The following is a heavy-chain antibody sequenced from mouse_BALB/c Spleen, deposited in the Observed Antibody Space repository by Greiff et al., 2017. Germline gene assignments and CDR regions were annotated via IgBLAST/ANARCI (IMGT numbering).Heavy chain of an antibody. CDR2: ISSGGSYT. CDR1: GFTFSSYG. J-gene: IGHJ4*01. Sequence: EVMLVESGGDLVKPGGSLKLSCAASGFTFSSYGMSWVRQTPDKRLEWVATISSGGSYTYYPDSVKGRFTISSDNAKNTLYLQMSSLKSEDTAMYYCARQQDGNYGGAMDYWGQGTSVTVSS. CDR3: ARQQDGNYGGAMDY. V-gene: IGHV5-6*02. D-gene: IGHD2-1*01.